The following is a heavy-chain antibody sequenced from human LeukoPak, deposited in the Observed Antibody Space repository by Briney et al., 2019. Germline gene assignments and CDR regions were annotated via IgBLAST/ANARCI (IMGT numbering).Heavy chain of an antibody. CDR2: INPNSGGT. J-gene: IGHJ6*02. CDR3: AVPNSSSNGMDV. CDR1: GYTFTGYY. Sequence: ASVKVSCKASGYTFTGYYMHWVRQAPGQGLEWMGQINPNSGGTNYAQKFQGRVTMTRDTSISTAYMELSRLRSDDTAVYYCAVPNSSSNGMDVWGQGTTATVSS. V-gene: IGHV1-2*06. D-gene: IGHD6-6*01.